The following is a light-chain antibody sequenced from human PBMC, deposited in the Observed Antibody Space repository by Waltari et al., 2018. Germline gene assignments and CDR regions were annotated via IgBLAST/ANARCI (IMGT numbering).Light chain of an antibody. J-gene: IGKJ1*01. CDR3: QQYNNWPPWT. V-gene: IGKV3-15*01. CDR2: GAS. CDR1: QSVRNN. Sequence: EIVMTQSPATLSVSPGERATLSCRASQSVRNNLVWYQQKPGQAPRLLIYGASTRVTGIPARFSGSGSGTEFTLTISSRQSEDFAVYYCQQYNNWPPWTFGQGTKVEIK.